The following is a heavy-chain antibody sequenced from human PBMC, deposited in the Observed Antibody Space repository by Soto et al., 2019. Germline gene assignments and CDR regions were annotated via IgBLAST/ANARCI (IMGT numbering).Heavy chain of an antibody. CDR1: GFTFNNYG. Sequence: QVLLVESGGGVVQPGRSLRLSCAASGFTFNNYGMHWVRQAPGKGLEWVAVIWFDGSNTHYADSVKGRFTVSRDNSKNTLDLHMNSLRAEDTAVYYCARDSDYGSNSGWLDPWGQGTLVTVSS. V-gene: IGHV3-33*01. D-gene: IGHD4-17*01. CDR2: IWFDGSNT. CDR3: ARDSDYGSNSGWLDP. J-gene: IGHJ5*02.